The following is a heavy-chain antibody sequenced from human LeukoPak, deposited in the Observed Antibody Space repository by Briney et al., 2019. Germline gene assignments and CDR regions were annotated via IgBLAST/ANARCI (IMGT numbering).Heavy chain of an antibody. CDR1: GGSISSYY. V-gene: IGHV4-59*01. CDR2: IYY. D-gene: IGHD3-10*01. Sequence: PSETLSLTCTVSGGSISSYYWSWIRQPPGKGLEWIGYIYYKSRVTISVDTSKNQFSLKLSSVTAADMAVYYCARAVIPRLVRGVNHWFDPWGQGTLVTVSS. J-gene: IGHJ5*02. CDR3: ARAVIPRLVRGVNHWFDP.